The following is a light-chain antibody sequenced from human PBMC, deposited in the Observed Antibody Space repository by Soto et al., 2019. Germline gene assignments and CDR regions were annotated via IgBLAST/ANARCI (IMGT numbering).Light chain of an antibody. CDR1: SRDVGGYNR. V-gene: IGLV2-14*01. CDR3: ASYTNRNSWV. J-gene: IGLJ3*02. CDR2: EVT. Sequence: QSVLTQPASVTGSPGQSITFSCTGTSRDVGGYNRVSWYQQYPGTAPKLMIYEVTNRPSGVSDRFSGSKSSNTASLTISGLQPEDEADYYCASYTNRNSWVFGGGTKLTVL.